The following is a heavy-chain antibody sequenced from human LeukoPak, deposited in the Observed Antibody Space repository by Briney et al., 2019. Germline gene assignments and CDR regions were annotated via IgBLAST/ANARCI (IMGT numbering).Heavy chain of an antibody. D-gene: IGHD4-17*01. CDR2: INHSGST. CDR1: GGSFSGYY. CDR3: ARPSFSTVTGFDY. Sequence: SETLSLTCAVYGGSFSGYYWSWIRQPPGKGLEWIGEINHSGSTNYNPSLKSRVTISVDTSKNQFSLKLSSVTAADTAVYYCARPSFSTVTGFDYWGQGTLVTVSS. V-gene: IGHV4-34*01. J-gene: IGHJ4*02.